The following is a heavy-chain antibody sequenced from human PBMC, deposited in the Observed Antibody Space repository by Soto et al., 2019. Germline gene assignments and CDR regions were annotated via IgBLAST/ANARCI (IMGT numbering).Heavy chain of an antibody. J-gene: IGHJ4*02. Sequence: QVQLVESGGGVVQPGRSLRLSCAASGFTFSNYGLHGVRQTPGKGLEWVAVIWYDGTKKYYGDSVKGRFAISRDDSRNTLYLQMNSLRAEDTAVYYCARDHSGYYFDYWGQGTLVTVSS. V-gene: IGHV3-33*01. D-gene: IGHD5-12*01. CDR3: ARDHSGYYFDY. CDR2: IWYDGTKK. CDR1: GFTFSNYG.